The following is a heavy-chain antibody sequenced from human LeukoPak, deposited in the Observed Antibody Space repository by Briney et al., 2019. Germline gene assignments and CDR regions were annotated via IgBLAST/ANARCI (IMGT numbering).Heavy chain of an antibody. Sequence: GGSLRLSCAASGFTFSSYSMNWVRQAPGKGLEWVSSISSSSSYIYYADSVKGRFTISRDNAKNSLYLQMNGLRAEDTAVYYCARERSYSGSYDFDYWGQGTLVTVSS. D-gene: IGHD1-26*01. CDR2: ISSSSSYI. J-gene: IGHJ4*02. CDR1: GFTFSSYS. CDR3: ARERSYSGSYDFDY. V-gene: IGHV3-21*01.